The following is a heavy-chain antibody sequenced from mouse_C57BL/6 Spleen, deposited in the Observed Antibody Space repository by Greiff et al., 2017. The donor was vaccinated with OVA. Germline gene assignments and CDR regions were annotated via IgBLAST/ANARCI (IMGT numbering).Heavy chain of an antibody. Sequence: QVQLKQSGAELVKPGASVKLSCKASGYTFTSYWMQWVKQRPGQGLEWIGEIDPSDSYTNYNQKFKGKATLTVDTSSSTAYMQLSSLTSEDSAVYYCAGYYYGSRRDFDDWGQGTTLTVSS. V-gene: IGHV1-50*01. CDR3: AGYYYGSRRDFDD. J-gene: IGHJ2*01. CDR2: IDPSDSYT. D-gene: IGHD1-1*01. CDR1: GYTFTSYW.